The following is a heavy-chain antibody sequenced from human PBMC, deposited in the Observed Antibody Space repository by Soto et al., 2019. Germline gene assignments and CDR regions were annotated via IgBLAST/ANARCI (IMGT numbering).Heavy chain of an antibody. CDR2: ISGGGSPI. D-gene: IGHD6-19*01. CDR3: ETPIEESSSSNYYFDV. J-gene: IGHJ2*01. CDR1: GFTFTRHE. V-gene: IGHV3-48*03. Sequence: PGGSLRLSFAASGFTFTRHEMNWVRQDPVKWPEWLSYISGGGSPIYYAASVKGRFTISRDNDKNSLYLQMNSLRGEDTAIYYCETPIEESSSSNYYFDVWGRGTLVTVSS.